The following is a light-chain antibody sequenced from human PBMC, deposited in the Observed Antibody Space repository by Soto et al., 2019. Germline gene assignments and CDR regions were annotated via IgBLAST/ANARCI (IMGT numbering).Light chain of an antibody. CDR3: QKCDAAPFT. Sequence: DFQMTQSPSSLSASVGDRVTITCRASHAIRNNLAWYQQKPGKLPQLLIYSASTLQSGVPSRFSGSGSGTDFTLTISSLQPEDVGTYYCQKCDAAPFTFGPGTTVDIK. J-gene: IGKJ3*01. CDR1: HAIRNN. V-gene: IGKV1-27*01. CDR2: SAS.